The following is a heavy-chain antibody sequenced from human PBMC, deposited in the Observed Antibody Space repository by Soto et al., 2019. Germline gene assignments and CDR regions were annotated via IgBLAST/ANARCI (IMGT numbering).Heavy chain of an antibody. V-gene: IGHV4-31*03. CDR1: GGSISSGGYY. D-gene: IGHD2-15*01. J-gene: IGHJ3*02. CDR2: IYYSGST. CDR3: ARAPDAVVVVAATPVFAFDI. Sequence: QVQLQESGPGLVKPSQTLSLTCTVSGGSISSGGYYWSWIRQHPGKGLEWIGYIYYSGSTYYNPSLKSRVTISVATSKNQFSLKLSSVTAADTAVYYCARAPDAVVVVAATPVFAFDIWGQGTMVTVSS.